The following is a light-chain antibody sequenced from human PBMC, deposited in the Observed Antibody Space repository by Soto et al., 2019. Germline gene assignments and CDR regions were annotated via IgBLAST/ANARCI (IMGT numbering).Light chain of an antibody. Sequence: DIQMTQSPSSLSASVGDRVTITCRASQSISSYLNWYQQKPGKAPKLLLYAASSLQSGVPSRFSGSGSGTDFTLTISSLQPEDSATYYCQQSYSIPYTFGQGTKLEIK. J-gene: IGKJ2*01. V-gene: IGKV1-39*01. CDR1: QSISSY. CDR3: QQSYSIPYT. CDR2: AAS.